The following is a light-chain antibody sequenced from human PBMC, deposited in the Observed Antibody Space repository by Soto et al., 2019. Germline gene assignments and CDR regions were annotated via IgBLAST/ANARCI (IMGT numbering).Light chain of an antibody. CDR1: QHIGTY. V-gene: IGKV1-39*01. CDR2: GAS. CDR3: LHSYSTPPS. J-gene: IGKJ4*01. Sequence: DIQMTQSPSSLSASVGDRVTITCRASQHIGTYLSWYQHIPGKPPKFLISGASNLQSGVPSRFSGIGAGTDFTLTISSLQPEDFATYYCLHSYSTPPSFGGGTRLEIK.